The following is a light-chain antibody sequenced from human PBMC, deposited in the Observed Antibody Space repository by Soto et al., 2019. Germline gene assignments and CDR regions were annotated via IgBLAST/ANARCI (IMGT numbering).Light chain of an antibody. Sequence: QSALTQPASVSGSPGQSITSSCTGTSSDVGGYHYVSWYQQHPGKAPKLMIYEVSNRPSGVSNRFSGSKSGNTASLTISGLQAEDEADYYCSSYTSSSTLYVFGTGTKLTVL. CDR2: EVS. CDR3: SSYTSSSTLYV. CDR1: SSDVGGYHY. J-gene: IGLJ1*01. V-gene: IGLV2-14*01.